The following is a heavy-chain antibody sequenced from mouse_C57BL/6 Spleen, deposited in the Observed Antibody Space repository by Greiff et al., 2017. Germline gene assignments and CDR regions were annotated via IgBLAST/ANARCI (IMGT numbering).Heavy chain of an antibody. CDR3: ARSLEWYFDV. CDR2: IDPSDSYT. Sequence: QVQLQQPGAELVMPGASVKLSCKASGYTFTSYWMHWVKQRPGQGLEWIGEIDPSDSYTNYNQKFKGKSTLTVDKSSRTAYMQLSSLTSEDSAVYYCARSLEWYFDVWGTGTTVTVSS. CDR1: GYTFTSYW. V-gene: IGHV1-69*01. J-gene: IGHJ1*03.